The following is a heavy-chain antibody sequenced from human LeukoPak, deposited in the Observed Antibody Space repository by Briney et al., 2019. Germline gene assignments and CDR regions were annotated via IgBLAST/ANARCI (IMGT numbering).Heavy chain of an antibody. Sequence: GGSLSLSCAAPGLTFGSFAMHWVRQAPGKGLDWVAVISFDGNSKYYADSVKGRFTISRDNSKNTLYLQMNSLRGEDTAIYYCAKANWVSNADAVWWGQGTQVTVSS. CDR2: ISFDGNSK. D-gene: IGHD1-1*01. V-gene: IGHV3-30*04. J-gene: IGHJ4*02. CDR1: GLTFGSFA. CDR3: AKANWVSNADAVW.